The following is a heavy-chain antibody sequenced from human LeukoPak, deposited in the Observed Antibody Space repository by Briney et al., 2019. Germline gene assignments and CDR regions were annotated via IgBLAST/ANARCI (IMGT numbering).Heavy chain of an antibody. CDR2: ISWNSGSI. D-gene: IGHD6-19*01. Sequence: GRSLRLSCAASGFTLDDYAMHWVRHAPGKGLEWVSGISWNSGSIVYADSVKGRFTISRDNAKNSLYLQMNSLRAEDTALYYCAKDGYSSGWYADYWGQGTLVTVSS. CDR3: AKDGYSSGWYADY. CDR1: GFTLDDYA. J-gene: IGHJ4*02. V-gene: IGHV3-9*01.